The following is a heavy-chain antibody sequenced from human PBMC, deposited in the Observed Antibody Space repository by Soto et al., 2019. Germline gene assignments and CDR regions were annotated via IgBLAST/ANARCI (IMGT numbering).Heavy chain of an antibody. V-gene: IGHV4-31*03. CDR1: GGSISSGGYY. CDR2: IYYSGST. J-gene: IGHJ5*02. Sequence: SETLSLTCTVSGGSISSGGYYWSWIRQHPGKGLEWIGYIYYSGSTYYNPSLKSRVTISVDTSKNQFSLKLSSVTAADTAVYYCARDNCISTSCFFASGSGENWFDPWGQGTLVTVSX. CDR3: ARDNCISTSCFFASGSGENWFDP. D-gene: IGHD2-2*01.